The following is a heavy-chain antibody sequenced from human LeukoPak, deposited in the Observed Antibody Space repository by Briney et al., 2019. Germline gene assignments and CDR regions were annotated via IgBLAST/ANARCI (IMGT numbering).Heavy chain of an antibody. J-gene: IGHJ4*02. CDR3: ARAVSGHFDY. CDR1: GGSMSPYH. CDR2: IYYSGST. V-gene: IGHV4-59*08. Sequence: SETLSLTCTVSGGSMSPYHWGWIRQPPGRGVEWTGYIYYSGSTNYNPSLKSRVTISVDTSKNQFSLKLSSVTAADTAIYYCARAVSGHFDYWGQGTLVTVSS. D-gene: IGHD6-19*01.